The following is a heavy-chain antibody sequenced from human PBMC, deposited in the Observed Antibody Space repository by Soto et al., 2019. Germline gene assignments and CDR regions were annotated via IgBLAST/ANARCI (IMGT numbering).Heavy chain of an antibody. CDR3: ARPLYDSSGTPFDY. CDR2: INSDGSST. J-gene: IGHJ4*02. V-gene: IGHV3-74*01. Sequence: EVQLVESGGGLVQPGGSLRLSCAASGFTFSSYWMHWVRQVPGKGLVWVSRINSDGSSTSYADSVKGRFTISRDNAKNTLYLQMNTLRAEDTAVYYCARPLYDSSGTPFDYWGQGTLVTVSS. CDR1: GFTFSSYW. D-gene: IGHD3-22*01.